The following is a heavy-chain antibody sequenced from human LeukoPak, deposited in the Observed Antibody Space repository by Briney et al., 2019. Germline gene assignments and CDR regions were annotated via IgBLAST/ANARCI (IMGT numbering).Heavy chain of an antibody. CDR3: ARVRDYYDSSGYPI. D-gene: IGHD3-22*01. V-gene: IGHV3-48*01. CDR1: GFTFSSYG. Sequence: TGGSLRLSCAASGFTFSSYGMSWVRQAPGKGLEWVSYISSSSSTIYYADSVKGRFTISRDNAKNSLYLQMNSLRAEDTAVYYCARVRDYYDSSGYPIWGQGTMVTVSS. CDR2: ISSSSSTI. J-gene: IGHJ3*02.